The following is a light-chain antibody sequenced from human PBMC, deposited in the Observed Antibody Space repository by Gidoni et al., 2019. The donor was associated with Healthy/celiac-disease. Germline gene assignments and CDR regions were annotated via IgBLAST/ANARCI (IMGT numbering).Light chain of an antibody. CDR2: AAS. CDR1: QSISSY. V-gene: IGKV1-39*01. CDR3: QQSYSTPQWT. Sequence: DIQMTQSPSSLSASVGDRVTITCRASQSISSYLNWYQQKPGNAPKLLIYAASSLKSGVPSRFSGSGSGTDFTLTISSLQPEDFATYYCQQSYSTPQWTFGQGTKVEIK. J-gene: IGKJ1*01.